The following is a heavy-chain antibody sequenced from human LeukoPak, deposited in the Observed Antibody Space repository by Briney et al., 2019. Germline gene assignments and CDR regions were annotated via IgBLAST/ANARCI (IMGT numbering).Heavy chain of an antibody. J-gene: IGHJ4*02. CDR1: GYTFTSYY. CDR2: IYSSSGRT. V-gene: IGHV1-46*01. Sequence: ASVKVSCKASGYTFTSYYIHWVGQAPGQGLEWMGLIYSSSGRTTTGQKFQGRVTMTRDTSTSTVYMQLSSLRSEDTAVYYCARSGHPMISIDYWGQGTLVTVSS. D-gene: IGHD3/OR15-3a*01. CDR3: ARSGHPMISIDY.